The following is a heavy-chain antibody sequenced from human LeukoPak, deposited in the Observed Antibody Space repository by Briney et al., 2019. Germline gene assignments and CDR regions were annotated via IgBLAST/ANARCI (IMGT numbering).Heavy chain of an antibody. J-gene: IGHJ3*02. V-gene: IGHV4-31*03. CDR1: GGSISSGGYY. CDR3: ARDEYHRTYYYDSSGYYGSAFDI. CDR2: IYYSGST. Sequence: SQTLSLTCTVSGGSISSGGYYWSWIRQHPGKGLEWIGYIYYSGSTYYNPSLKSRVTISVDTSKNQFSLKLSSMTAADTAVYYCARDEYHRTYYYDSSGYYGSAFDIWGQGTMVTVSS. D-gene: IGHD3-22*01.